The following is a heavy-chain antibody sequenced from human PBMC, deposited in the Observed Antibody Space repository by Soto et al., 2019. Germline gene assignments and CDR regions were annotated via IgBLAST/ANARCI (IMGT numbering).Heavy chain of an antibody. J-gene: IGHJ4*02. Sequence: ASVKVSCKASGYTFTSYGISWVRQAPGQGLEWMGWISAYNGNTNYAQKLQGRVTMTTDTSTSTAYMELRSLRSDDTAVYYCASSAIRLGCSGGSCLTNFDYWGQGTLVTVSS. D-gene: IGHD2-15*01. CDR2: ISAYNGNT. CDR1: GYTFTSYG. CDR3: ASSAIRLGCSGGSCLTNFDY. V-gene: IGHV1-18*04.